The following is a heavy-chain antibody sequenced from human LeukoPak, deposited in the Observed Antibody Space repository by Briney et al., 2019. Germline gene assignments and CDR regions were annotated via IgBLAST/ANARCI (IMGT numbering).Heavy chain of an antibody. D-gene: IGHD6-19*01. CDR1: GFTFNIYV. Sequence: PGGSLRLSCAASGFTFNIYVMSWVRQAPGKGLEWVSAIGGSSGRTYYADSVRGRFTISRDNSKNTVYLQLNSLRGEDTAVYYCAKDLVSGDWYWRGFDSWGQGTLVTVSS. J-gene: IGHJ4*02. CDR2: IGGSSGRT. CDR3: AKDLVSGDWYWRGFDS. V-gene: IGHV3-23*01.